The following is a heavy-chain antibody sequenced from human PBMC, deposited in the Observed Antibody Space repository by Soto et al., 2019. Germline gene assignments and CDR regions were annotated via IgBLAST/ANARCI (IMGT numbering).Heavy chain of an antibody. J-gene: IGHJ4*02. D-gene: IGHD6-19*01. CDR2: ISYDGSDK. Sequence: QAQLVESGGGVVQPGRSLRLSCAASGFTFSSYAMHWVHQAPGKGLEWVTFISYDGSDKYSADSVKGRFTISRDNSKNTLYLQMNSLRAEDTAVYYCAKEGPIAVAGTGFDYWGQGTLVTVSS. CDR3: AKEGPIAVAGTGFDY. V-gene: IGHV3-30-3*01. CDR1: GFTFSSYA.